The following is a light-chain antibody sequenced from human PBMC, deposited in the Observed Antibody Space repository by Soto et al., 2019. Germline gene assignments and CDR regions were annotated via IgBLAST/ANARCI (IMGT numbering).Light chain of an antibody. Sequence: EIVLTQSPVSLSLSPGEIATLSWSASQSVSNNYLAWYQQKPGQAPRLLIYGASNRATGIPDRFSGSGSGTEFTLTISSLQSEDFAVYYCHQYHLWPWTFGQGTKVDIK. J-gene: IGKJ1*01. CDR1: QSVSNNY. V-gene: IGKV3-20*01. CDR2: GAS. CDR3: HQYHLWPWT.